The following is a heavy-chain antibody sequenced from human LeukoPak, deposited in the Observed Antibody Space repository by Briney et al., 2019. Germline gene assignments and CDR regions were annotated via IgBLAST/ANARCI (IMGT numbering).Heavy chain of an antibody. Sequence: SETLSLTCTVSGGSISSYYWSWIRQPPGKGLEWIGYIYYSGSTNYNPSLKSRVTISVDTSKNQFSLKLSSVTAADTAVYYCARDGLYGGATFSFDYWGQGTLVTVSS. CDR1: GGSISSYY. J-gene: IGHJ4*02. D-gene: IGHD1-26*01. CDR2: IYYSGST. V-gene: IGHV4-59*01. CDR3: ARDGLYGGATFSFDY.